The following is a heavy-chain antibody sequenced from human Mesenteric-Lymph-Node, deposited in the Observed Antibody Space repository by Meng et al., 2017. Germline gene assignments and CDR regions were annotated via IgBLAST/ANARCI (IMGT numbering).Heavy chain of an antibody. J-gene: IGHJ4*02. CDR1: GFTFSDYY. V-gene: IGHV3-11*01. CDR2: ISSSGNTI. D-gene: IGHD5-18*01. CDR3: ARGIQIWRF. Sequence: QGQLGEAGGGGVKPGGALRLSCAASGFTFSDYYMSWIRQAPGKGLEWVSYISSSGNTIYYADSVKGRFTISRDNAKNSLSLQMNSLRAEDTAIYYCARGIQIWRFWGQGTLVTVSS.